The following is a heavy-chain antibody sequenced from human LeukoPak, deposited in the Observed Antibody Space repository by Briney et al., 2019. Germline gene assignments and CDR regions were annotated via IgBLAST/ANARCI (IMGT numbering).Heavy chain of an antibody. D-gene: IGHD2-15*01. J-gene: IGHJ6*03. CDR1: GGSISSFY. V-gene: IGHV4-59*01. Sequence: PSETLSLTCSVSGGSISSFYWSWIRQPPGKGLEWIGYVYYSGSTNYHPSLKSRVTISVDTSKNQFSLTLSSVTAADTAVYYCARNGYCSGSYCYGYYYYMDVWGTGTTVSVSS. CDR2: VYYSGST. CDR3: ARNGYCSGSYCYGYYYYMDV.